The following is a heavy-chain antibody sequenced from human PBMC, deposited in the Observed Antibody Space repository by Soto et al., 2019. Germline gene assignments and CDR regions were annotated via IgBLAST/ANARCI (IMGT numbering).Heavy chain of an antibody. V-gene: IGHV3-53*01. J-gene: IGHJ6*02. D-gene: IGHD4-17*01. CDR2: IYSGGST. Sequence: WGSLRLSFAASGFTVISNYMSWVRQAPGKGLEWVSVIYSGGSTYYADSVKGRFTISRDNSKNTLYLQMNSLRAEDTAVYYCATTTRYYYYGMDVWGQGTTVTVSS. CDR1: GFTVISNY. CDR3: ATTTRYYYYGMDV.